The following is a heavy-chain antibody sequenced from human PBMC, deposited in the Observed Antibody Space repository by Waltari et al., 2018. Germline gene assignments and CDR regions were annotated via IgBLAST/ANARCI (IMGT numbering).Heavy chain of an antibody. CDR1: GYTFTSYS. D-gene: IGHD6-19*01. CDR3: AGDRLGLGGHQWLVRANCFDP. Sequence: QVQLVQSGAEVKKPGASVKISCKASGYTFTSYSMHWVRQAPGQGLEWMGIVNPSGDSTTYAQDFQGRLTRTRDTSTSTVYMELSSLRSEDTAVYFCAGDRLGLGGHQWLVRANCFDPWGQGTLVTVSS. CDR2: VNPSGDST. J-gene: IGHJ5*02. V-gene: IGHV1-46*01.